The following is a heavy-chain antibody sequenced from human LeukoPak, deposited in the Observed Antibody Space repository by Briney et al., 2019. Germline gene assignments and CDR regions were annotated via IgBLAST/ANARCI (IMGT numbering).Heavy chain of an antibody. CDR1: GGSFSGYY. Sequence: SETLSLTCAVYGGSFSGYYWSWIRQPPGKGLEWIGGINHSGSTNYNPSLKSRVTISVDTSKNQFSLKLSSVTAADTAVYYCAREGEGYCSSTSCYFLSNFDYWGQGTLVTVSS. CDR3: AREGEGYCSSTSCYFLSNFDY. CDR2: INHSGST. V-gene: IGHV4-34*01. D-gene: IGHD2-2*01. J-gene: IGHJ4*02.